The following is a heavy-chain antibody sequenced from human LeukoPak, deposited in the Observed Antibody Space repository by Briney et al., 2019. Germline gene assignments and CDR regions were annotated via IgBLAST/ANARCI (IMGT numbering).Heavy chain of an antibody. J-gene: IGHJ4*02. V-gene: IGHV3-48*04. CDR2: ISSFRSTI. CDR3: ARTQSSIPDFDY. D-gene: IGHD2-2*01. Sequence: GGSLRLSCEASGFTFSSYSMNWVRQAPGKGLERSSHISSFRSTIYYADSVRGRFIISRDSAKNSLYLQMNSLRAEDTAVYYCARTQSSIPDFDYWGQGTLVTVSS. CDR1: GFTFSSYS.